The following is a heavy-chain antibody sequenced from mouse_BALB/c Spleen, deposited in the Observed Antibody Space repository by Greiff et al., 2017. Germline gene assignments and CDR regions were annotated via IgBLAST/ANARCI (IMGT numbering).Heavy chain of an antibody. CDR3: TSSTVIFDY. Sequence: QVHVKQSGAELVRPGASVTLSCKASGYTFTDYEMHWVKQTPVHGLEWIGAIDPETGGTAYNQKFKGKATLTADKSSSTAYMELRSLTSEDSAVYYCTSSTVIFDYWGQGTTLTVSS. V-gene: IGHV1-15*01. CDR1: GYTFTDYE. CDR2: IDPETGGT. J-gene: IGHJ2*01. D-gene: IGHD2-1*01.